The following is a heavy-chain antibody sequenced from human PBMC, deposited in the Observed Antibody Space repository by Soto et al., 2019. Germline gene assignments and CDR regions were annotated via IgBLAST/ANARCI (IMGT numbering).Heavy chain of an antibody. CDR1: GGSFSGYY. CDR2: INHSGST. CDR3: ARHHNQYGPLSQDYYYYTAV. J-gene: IGHJ6*03. D-gene: IGHD2-2*01. Sequence: PSETLSLTCAVYGGSFSGYYWIWIRQPPGKGLEWVGEINHSGSTNYNPALKSRVTIPVDTSKNQFSLKPSSVTAADTDVYYCARHHNQYGPLSQDYYYYTAVWGNGTTVTVS. V-gene: IGHV4-34*01.